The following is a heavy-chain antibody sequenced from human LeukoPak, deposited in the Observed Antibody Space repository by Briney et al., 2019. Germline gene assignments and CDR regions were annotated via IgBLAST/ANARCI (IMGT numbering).Heavy chain of an antibody. CDR2: ISSSSSSI. CDR1: RFTFSRYS. J-gene: IGHJ4*02. Sequence: PGGSLRLSCAASRFTFSRYSMNWVRQAPGTGLERLSYISSSSSSIYYADSVKGRFTISRGNAKNSLYLQMNSLRDEDTAVYYCARGHDYDSSGFFDYWGQGTLVTVSS. CDR3: ARGHDYDSSGFFDY. D-gene: IGHD3-22*01. V-gene: IGHV3-48*02.